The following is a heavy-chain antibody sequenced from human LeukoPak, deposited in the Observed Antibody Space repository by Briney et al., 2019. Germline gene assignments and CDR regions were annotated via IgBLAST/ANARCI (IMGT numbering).Heavy chain of an antibody. CDR3: AKDRLEWEFGELLY. Sequence: GGSLRLSCAASGFTFSSYGMHWVRQAPGKGLEWVAFIRYDGSNKYYADSVKGRFTISRDNSKNTLYLQMNSLRAEDTAVYYCAKDRLEWEFGELLYWGQGTLVTVSS. CDR2: IRYDGSNK. D-gene: IGHD3-10*01. J-gene: IGHJ4*02. CDR1: GFTFSSYG. V-gene: IGHV3-30*02.